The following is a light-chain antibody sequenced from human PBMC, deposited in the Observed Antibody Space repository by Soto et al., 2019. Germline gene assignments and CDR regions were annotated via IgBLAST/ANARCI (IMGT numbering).Light chain of an antibody. V-gene: IGKV3-20*01. CDR1: QSVSDTH. Sequence: EIVLTHFPDTLSLSPGESATLSCSASQSVSDTHVAWYQQRPGQAPRLLIYDASRRDIGVPDRFSGSGSGTDFTLTISGLEPEDFAVYFCHQYGMSPQTFGQGTKVDI. J-gene: IGKJ1*01. CDR3: HQYGMSPQT. CDR2: DAS.